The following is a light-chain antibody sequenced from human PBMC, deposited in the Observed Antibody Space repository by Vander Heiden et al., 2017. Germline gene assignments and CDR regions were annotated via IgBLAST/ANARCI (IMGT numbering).Light chain of an antibody. J-gene: IGLJ3*02. V-gene: IGLV2-23*02. CDR1: SSDVGSYKL. CDR3: CSYAGSKSMV. CDR2: EVN. Sequence: SVRTQPASLSRPPGQSITISCTGTSSDVGSYKLVSWYQHHPGKAPKLMIYEVNRRPLGVSNRVSGSKSGNTASLTISGLQAEDEADYHCCSYAGSKSMVFGGGTSLTVL.